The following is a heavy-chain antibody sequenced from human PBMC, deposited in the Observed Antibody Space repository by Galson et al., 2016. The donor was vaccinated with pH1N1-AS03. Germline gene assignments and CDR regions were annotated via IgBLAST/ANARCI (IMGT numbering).Heavy chain of an antibody. CDR3: TRSAPRGGHEPFDF. Sequence: SLRLSCAASGFALIDYSMHWVRQAQGKGLEWVSSIDPTSTYIYYADSPTGRFTISRDNAFNSLYLQMHSLRVDDTAVYFCTRSAPRGGHEPFDFWGQGTLVTVSP. CDR1: GFALIDYS. D-gene: IGHD5-12*01. J-gene: IGHJ4*02. V-gene: IGHV3-21*01. CDR2: IDPTSTYI.